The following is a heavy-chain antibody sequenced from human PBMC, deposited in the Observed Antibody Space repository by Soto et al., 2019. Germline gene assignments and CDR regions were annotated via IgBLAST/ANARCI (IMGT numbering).Heavy chain of an antibody. CDR3: ERAELGDGWFDT. CDR2: ISSSSSYI. V-gene: IGHV3-21*01. D-gene: IGHD4-17*01. CDR1: GFTFSSYS. Sequence: PGGSLRLSCAASGFTFSSYSMNWVRQAPGKGLEWVSSISSSSSYIYYADSVKGLFTISRDNAKNSLYLQMNSLRAEDTAVYYCERAELGDGWFDTWGQGTLVTVSS. J-gene: IGHJ5*02.